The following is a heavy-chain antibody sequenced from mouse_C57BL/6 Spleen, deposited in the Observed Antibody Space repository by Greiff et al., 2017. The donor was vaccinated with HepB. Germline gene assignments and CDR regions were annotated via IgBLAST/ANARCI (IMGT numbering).Heavy chain of an antibody. CDR1: GFTFSSYA. CDR3: ARGYYYGSSHYYAMDY. Sequence: EVQRVESGGGLVKPGGSLKLSCAASGFTFSSYAMSWVRQTPEKRLEWVATISDGGSYTYYPDNVKGRFTISRDNAKNNLYLQMSHLKSEDTAMYYCARGYYYGSSHYYAMDYWGQGTSVTVSS. V-gene: IGHV5-4*01. D-gene: IGHD1-1*01. J-gene: IGHJ4*01. CDR2: ISDGGSYT.